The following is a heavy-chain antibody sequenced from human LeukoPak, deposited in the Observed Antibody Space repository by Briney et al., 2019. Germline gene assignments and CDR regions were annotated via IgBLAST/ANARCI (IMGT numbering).Heavy chain of an antibody. V-gene: IGHV4-59*01. CDR1: GGSISIYY. D-gene: IGHD3-3*01. J-gene: IGHJ5*02. CDR3: ARVVHDFWSGYFYWFDP. CDR2: IYYSGST. Sequence: PSETLSLTCTVSGGSISIYYWSWIRQPPGKGLEWIGYIYYSGSTNYNPSLKSRVTISVDTSKNQFSLKLSSVTAADTAVYYCARVVHDFWSGYFYWFDPWGQGTLVTVSS.